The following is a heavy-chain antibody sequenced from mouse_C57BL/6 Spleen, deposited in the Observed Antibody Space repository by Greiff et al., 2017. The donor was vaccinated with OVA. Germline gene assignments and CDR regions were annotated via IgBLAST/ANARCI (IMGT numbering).Heavy chain of an antibody. D-gene: IGHD1-2*01. CDR2: IYPGDGDT. V-gene: IGHV1-82*01. CDR3: ARYGWEYYFDY. Sequence: VQLVESGPELVKPGASVKISCKASGYAFSSSWMNWVKQRPGKGLEWIGRIYPGDGDTNYNGKFKGKATLTADKSSSTAYMQLSSLTSEDSAVYFCARYGWEYYFDYWGQGTTLTVSS. J-gene: IGHJ2*01. CDR1: GYAFSSSW.